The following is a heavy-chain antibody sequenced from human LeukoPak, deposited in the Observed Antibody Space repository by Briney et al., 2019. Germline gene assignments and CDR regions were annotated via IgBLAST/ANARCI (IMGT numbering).Heavy chain of an antibody. CDR3: AKSGVAAWWGWYFDY. Sequence: GGSLRLSCAASGFTFSSYAMSRVRQAPGKGLEWVSAISGSGGSTYYADSVKGRFTISRDNSKNTLYLQMNSLRAEDTAVYYCAKSGVAAWWGWYFDYWGQGTLVTVSS. CDR1: GFTFSSYA. J-gene: IGHJ4*02. CDR2: ISGSGGST. V-gene: IGHV3-23*01. D-gene: IGHD6-6*01.